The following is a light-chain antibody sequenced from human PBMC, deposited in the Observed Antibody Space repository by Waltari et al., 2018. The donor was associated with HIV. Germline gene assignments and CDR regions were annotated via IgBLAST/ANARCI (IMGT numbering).Light chain of an antibody. CDR1: RRVSSNY. J-gene: IGKJ3*01. Sequence: EIVLTQSPGTLSLSPGERATLSCRASRRVSSNYLAWYQQKPGQAPRLLIYGVSIRASGSPDRFGGSGSGTDFTLTINRLEPEDIAVYYCHQYGNSPFTFGLGTRVDLK. V-gene: IGKV3-20*01. CDR3: HQYGNSPFT. CDR2: GVS.